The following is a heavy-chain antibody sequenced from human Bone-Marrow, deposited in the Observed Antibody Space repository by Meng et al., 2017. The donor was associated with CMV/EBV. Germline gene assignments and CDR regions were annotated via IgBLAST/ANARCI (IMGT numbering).Heavy chain of an antibody. D-gene: IGHD3-3*01. V-gene: IGHV1-18*01. J-gene: IGHJ6*02. CDR2: ISAYNGNT. CDR3: ARVGEGITIFGEEPRDYYYYYGMDV. CDR1: GYTFTSYG. Sequence: SVKVSCKASGYTFTSYGISWVRQAPGQGLEWMGWISAYNGNTNYAQKLQGRVTMTTDTSTSTAYMELRSLRSDDTAVYYCARVGEGITIFGEEPRDYYYYYGMDVWGQGTTVTVSS.